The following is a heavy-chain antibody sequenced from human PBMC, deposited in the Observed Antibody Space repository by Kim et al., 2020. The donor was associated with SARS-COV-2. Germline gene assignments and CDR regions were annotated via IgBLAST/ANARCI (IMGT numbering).Heavy chain of an antibody. Sequence: GGSLRLSCAASGFTFSSYEMNWVRQAPGKGLEWVSYISSSGSTIYYADSVKGRFTISRDNAKNSLYLQMNSLRAEDTAVYYCARDLEAVVRGVTDAFDIWGQGTMVTVSS. D-gene: IGHD3-10*01. J-gene: IGHJ3*02. V-gene: IGHV3-48*03. CDR3: ARDLEAVVRGVTDAFDI. CDR1: GFTFSSYE. CDR2: ISSSGSTI.